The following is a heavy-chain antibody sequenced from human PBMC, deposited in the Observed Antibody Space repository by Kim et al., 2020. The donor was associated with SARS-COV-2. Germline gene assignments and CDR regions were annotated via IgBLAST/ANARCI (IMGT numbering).Heavy chain of an antibody. CDR1: GFTFSSYA. J-gene: IGHJ4*02. Sequence: GGSLRLSCAASGFTFSSYAMHWVRQAPGKGLEYVSAISSNGGSTGYANSVKGRFTISRDNSKNTLYLQMGSLRAEDMAVYYCARDLRLRLKVLGCWGQGTLVTVSS. V-gene: IGHV3-64*01. CDR3: ARDLRLRLKVLGC. CDR2: ISSNGGST. D-gene: IGHD5-12*01.